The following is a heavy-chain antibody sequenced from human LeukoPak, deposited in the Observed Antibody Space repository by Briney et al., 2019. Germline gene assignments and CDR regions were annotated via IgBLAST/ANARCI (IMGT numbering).Heavy chain of an antibody. J-gene: IGHJ4*02. CDR1: GGSISSSSYY. V-gene: IGHV4-39*07. D-gene: IGHD6-13*01. Sequence: PSETLSLTCAVSGGSISSSSYYWGWIRQPPGKGLEWIGEINHSGSTNYNPSLKSRVTISVDTSKNQFSLKLSSVTAADTAVYYCARSRGSSWYIRYFDYWGQGTLVTVSS. CDR3: ARSRGSSWYIRYFDY. CDR2: INHSGST.